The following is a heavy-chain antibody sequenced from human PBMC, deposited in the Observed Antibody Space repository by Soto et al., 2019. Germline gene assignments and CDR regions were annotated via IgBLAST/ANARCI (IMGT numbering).Heavy chain of an antibody. Sequence: EVQLVESGGGLIQPGGSLRLSCAASGFTFGTYWMHWVRQVPGKGLVWVSRINSDGRNIDYADSVKGRFTISRDNAKSTLDLQMNSPRPEDTAGYFCARVRYAPPPGPPNDAFDIWGQGTMVTVSS. J-gene: IGHJ3*02. CDR3: ARVRYAPPPGPPNDAFDI. D-gene: IGHD5-12*01. V-gene: IGHV3-74*01. CDR1: GFTFGTYW. CDR2: INSDGRNI.